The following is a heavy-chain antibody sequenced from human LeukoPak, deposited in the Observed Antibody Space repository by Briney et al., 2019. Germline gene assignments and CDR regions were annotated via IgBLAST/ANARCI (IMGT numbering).Heavy chain of an antibody. V-gene: IGHV3-7*01. Sequence: GWSLRLSCAASGYTFSSYWMSWVRQAPGKGLEWVANIKQDGSEKYYVDSVKGRFTISRDNAKNSLYLQMNSLRAEDTAVYYCARDRLGRQLLAYWGQGTLVTVSS. J-gene: IGHJ4*02. CDR2: IKQDGSEK. CDR3: ARDRLGRQLLAY. CDR1: GYTFSSYW. D-gene: IGHD6-13*01.